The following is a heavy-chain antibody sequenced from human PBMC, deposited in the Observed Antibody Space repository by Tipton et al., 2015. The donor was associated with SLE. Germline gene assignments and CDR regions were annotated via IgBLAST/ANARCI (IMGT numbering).Heavy chain of an antibody. CDR1: GGSFSGYY. CDR3: ARAWIQLWSDFDY. J-gene: IGHJ4*02. V-gene: IGHV4-34*01. CDR2: INDRGRT. Sequence: TLSLTCAVYGGSFSGYYWSWIRQPPGKGLEWIGEINDRGRTNYSPALKSRVTISVDTSKNQFSRKLSSVTAADTAVYYCARAWIQLWSDFDYWGQGTLVTVSS. D-gene: IGHD5-18*01.